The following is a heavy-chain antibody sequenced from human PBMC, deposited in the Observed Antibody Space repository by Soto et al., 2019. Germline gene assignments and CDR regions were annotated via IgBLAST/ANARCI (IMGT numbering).Heavy chain of an antibody. D-gene: IGHD6-25*01. CDR3: ARAQRYYYGMDV. V-gene: IGHV4-39*01. Sequence: PSETLSLTCTFSGGSISSSGYCWGWLRQPPGKGLERIGIIYYSGSTYYNPTLRTRVTISVDTAKNLFSLKLSAVTAADTAVYYCARAQRYYYGMDVWGQGTTVTVSS. J-gene: IGHJ6*02. CDR1: GGSISSSGYC. CDR2: IYYSGST.